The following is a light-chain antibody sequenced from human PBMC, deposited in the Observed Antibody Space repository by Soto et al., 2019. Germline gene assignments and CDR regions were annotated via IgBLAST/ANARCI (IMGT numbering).Light chain of an antibody. Sequence: QSVLTQPASVSGSPGQSITISCTGTSSDVAFYNHVSWYQQHPGKAPKLLIYEGNSRPSGVSHRFSGSKSGNTASLTISGLQAEDEADYYCSSFASTHTYVFGTGTKVTVL. V-gene: IGLV2-14*01. CDR1: SSDVAFYNH. CDR3: SSFASTHTYV. CDR2: EGN. J-gene: IGLJ1*01.